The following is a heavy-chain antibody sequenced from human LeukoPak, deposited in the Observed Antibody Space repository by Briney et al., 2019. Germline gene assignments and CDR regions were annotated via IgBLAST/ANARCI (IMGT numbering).Heavy chain of an antibody. CDR2: INYIGSP. Sequence: ETLSLTCSVSGGSVSSGNYFWGWLRQPPGKGLEWLGNINYIGSPAYNPSLKSRATMSVDTSKNQFSLNMTSVTAASTAVYYWARLSKGRYLDNVFDYWGRGTVVTVSS. D-gene: IGHD3-9*01. CDR1: GGSVSSGNYF. CDR3: ARLSKGRYLDNVFDY. V-gene: IGHV4-39*01. J-gene: IGHJ4*02.